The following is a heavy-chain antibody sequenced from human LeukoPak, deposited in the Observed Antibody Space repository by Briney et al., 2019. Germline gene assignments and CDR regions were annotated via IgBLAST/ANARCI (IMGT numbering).Heavy chain of an antibody. Sequence: ASVKVSCKASGYTFTSYYMHWVRQAPGQGLEWMGIINPSGGSTSYAQKFQDRLTMTSDTSTSTVYMELNSLRSEDTAVYFCARVGVTAATADYWGQGTLVTVSS. D-gene: IGHD6-25*01. CDR1: GYTFTSYY. V-gene: IGHV1-46*01. CDR3: ARVGVTAATADY. J-gene: IGHJ4*02. CDR2: INPSGGST.